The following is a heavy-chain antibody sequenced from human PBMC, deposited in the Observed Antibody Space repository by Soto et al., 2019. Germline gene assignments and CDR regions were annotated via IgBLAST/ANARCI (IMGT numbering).Heavy chain of an antibody. CDR1: GYSISSGYY. D-gene: IGHD3-22*01. CDR3: ARVGPWVPYYYDSSPYTFENWFHT. Sequence: SETLSLTCAVSGYSISSGYYWGWLRQPPGKGLEWIGGIYHGGSTYYNPSLNSRVTLSIDMTNNHVSLILNSVTAADTAVYYCARVGPWVPYYYDSSPYTFENWFHTWGQGTLVTVSS. V-gene: IGHV4-38-2*01. J-gene: IGHJ5*02. CDR2: IYHGGST.